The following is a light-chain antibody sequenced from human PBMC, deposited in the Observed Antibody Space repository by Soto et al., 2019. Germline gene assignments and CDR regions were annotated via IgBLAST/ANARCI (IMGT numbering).Light chain of an antibody. Sequence: DIQITPSPSTLSASVGDRVTITCRASQSISSWLAWYQQKPGKAPKLLIYDASSLESGVPARFSGSGSGTDFALKISRVEAEDVGVYYCMQGTHWPITFGQGTRLEIK. J-gene: IGKJ5*01. CDR3: MQGTHWPIT. CDR2: DAS. CDR1: QSISSW. V-gene: IGKV1-5*01.